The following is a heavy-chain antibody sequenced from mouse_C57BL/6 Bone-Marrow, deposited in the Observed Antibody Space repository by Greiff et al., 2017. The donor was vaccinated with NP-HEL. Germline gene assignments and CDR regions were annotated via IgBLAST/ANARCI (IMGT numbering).Heavy chain of an antibody. CDR3: AGRNWPHYYAMDY. CDR2: ILPGSGST. D-gene: IGHD4-1*01. J-gene: IGHJ4*01. CDR1: GYTFTGYW. V-gene: IGHV1-9*01. Sequence: VQRVQSGAELMKPGASVKLSCKATGYTFTGYWIEWVKQRPGHGLEWIGEILPGSGSTNYNEKFKGKATFTADTSSNTAYMQLSSLTTEDSAIYYCAGRNWPHYYAMDYWGQGTSVTVSS.